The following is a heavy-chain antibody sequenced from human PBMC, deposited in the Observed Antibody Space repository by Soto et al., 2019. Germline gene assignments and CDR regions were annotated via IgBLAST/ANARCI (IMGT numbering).Heavy chain of an antibody. D-gene: IGHD1-1*01. CDR2: ISAHNGNT. J-gene: IGHJ5*01. CDR3: ARGRYGDS. CDR1: GYGFTTYG. Sequence: QVHLVQSGAEVKKPGASVTVSCKGSGYGFTTYGITWVRQAPGQGLEWMAWISAHNGNTNYAQKLQGRVTVTRDTSTSTADMELRSLRSDDTAVYYCARGRYGDSWGQGALVTVS. V-gene: IGHV1-18*01.